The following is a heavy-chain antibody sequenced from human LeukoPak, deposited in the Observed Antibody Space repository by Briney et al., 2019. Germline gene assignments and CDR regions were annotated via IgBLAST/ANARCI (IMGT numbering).Heavy chain of an antibody. Sequence: PGGSLRLSCAASGFNFNNYPMSWVRQAPGKGLEWVSAITSSGDTTYYADSVRGRFTIPRDNSKNTLYLQMNTLRAEDRAVYYCAKENPVGGTNYFDYWGQGTLVTVSS. D-gene: IGHD1-26*01. CDR1: GFNFNNYP. CDR2: ITSSGDTT. V-gene: IGHV3-23*01. CDR3: AKENPVGGTNYFDY. J-gene: IGHJ4*02.